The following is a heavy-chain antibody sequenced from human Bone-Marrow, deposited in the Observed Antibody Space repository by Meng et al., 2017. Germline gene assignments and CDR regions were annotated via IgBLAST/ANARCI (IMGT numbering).Heavy chain of an antibody. J-gene: IGHJ4*02. V-gene: IGHV6-1*01. CDR1: GDSVSGNRAL. CDR2: TYYRSQWQS. CDR3: ASWYGES. Sequence: QVHVPQSGPRLVKPSQTLSLTCAISGDSVSGNRALWHWVRQSPSRGLEWLGHTYYRSQWQSHYGASVKSRISIYADTSRNQFSLILNSVTPEDTAVYYCASWYGESWGQGTLVTVSS. D-gene: IGHD3-10*01.